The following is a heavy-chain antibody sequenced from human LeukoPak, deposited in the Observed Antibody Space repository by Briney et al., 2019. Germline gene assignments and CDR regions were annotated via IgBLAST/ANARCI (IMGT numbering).Heavy chain of an antibody. J-gene: IGHJ4*02. D-gene: IGHD3-10*01. V-gene: IGHV3-48*01. CDR3: ATSDGSGY. CDR1: GLTFNTYS. CDR2: TSRSSSVI. Sequence: PGGSLRLSCAASGLTFNTYSMNWVRQAPGKGLEWVAYTSRSSSVIYYADSVKGRFTISRDNAKNSLFLQMNSLRAEDTAVYYCATSDGSGYWGQGTLVTVSS.